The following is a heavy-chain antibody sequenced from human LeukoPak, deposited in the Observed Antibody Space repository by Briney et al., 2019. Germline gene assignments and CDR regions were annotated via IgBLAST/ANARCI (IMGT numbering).Heavy chain of an antibody. CDR3: ARLRWYFNFDY. Sequence: SETLSLTCAVYGGSFSGYYWSWIRQPPGKGLEWIGEINHSGSTNYNPSFKSRVPISVDPSKNQFALKLSSVTAANAAVYSCARLRWYFNFDYSGHGTLVTVSS. CDR1: GGSFSGYY. V-gene: IGHV4-34*01. CDR2: INHSGST. D-gene: IGHD4-23*01. J-gene: IGHJ4*01.